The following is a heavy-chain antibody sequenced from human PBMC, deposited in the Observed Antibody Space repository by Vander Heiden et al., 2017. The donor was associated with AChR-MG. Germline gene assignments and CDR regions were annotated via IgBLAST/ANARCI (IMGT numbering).Heavy chain of an antibody. CDR2: ISYDGSNK. Sequence: GESGGGVVQPGRSLRLSCAASGFTFSSYAMHWVRQAPGKGLEWVAVISYDGSNKYYADSVKGRFTISRDNSKNTLYLQMNSLRAEDTAVYYCARAGGSYGLGPEPRDYWGQGTLVTVAS. CDR1: GFTFSSYA. J-gene: IGHJ4*02. CDR3: ARAGGSYGLGPEPRDY. V-gene: IGHV3-30-3*01. D-gene: IGHD5-18*01.